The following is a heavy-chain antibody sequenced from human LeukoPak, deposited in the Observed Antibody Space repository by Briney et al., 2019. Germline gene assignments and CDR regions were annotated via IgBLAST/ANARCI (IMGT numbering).Heavy chain of an antibody. Sequence: GGSLRLSCAASGFTFSSYSMNWVRQAPGKGLEWVSYISSSSSTIYYADSVKGRFTISRDNAKNSLYLQMNSLRAEDTAVYYCARAPPYSSSRTGYGYWGQGTLVTVSS. CDR1: GFTFSSYS. CDR2: ISSSSSTI. V-gene: IGHV3-48*01. D-gene: IGHD6-13*01. J-gene: IGHJ4*02. CDR3: ARAPPYSSSRTGYGY.